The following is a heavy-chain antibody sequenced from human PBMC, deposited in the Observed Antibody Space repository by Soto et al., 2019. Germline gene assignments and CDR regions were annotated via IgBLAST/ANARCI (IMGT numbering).Heavy chain of an antibody. D-gene: IGHD2-2*01. V-gene: IGHV1-3*04. CDR3: ARDTAMTPHYYFDY. J-gene: IGHJ4*02. CDR1: GYTFTANG. CDR2: IHTANGDT. Sequence: QVQLVQSGAEVKKHGASVKVSCKASGYTFTANGLHWVRQAPGQNLEWMGWIHTANGDTAYSQEFQGRVTFTRDISATTLYMELSILRSEDTAVYYCARDTAMTPHYYFDYWGQGTLVTVSS.